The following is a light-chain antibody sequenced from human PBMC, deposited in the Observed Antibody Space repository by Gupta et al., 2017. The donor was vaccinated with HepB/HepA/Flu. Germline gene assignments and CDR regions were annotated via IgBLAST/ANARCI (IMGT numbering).Light chain of an antibody. CDR1: QGSSIW. CDR3: QHANSFPRT. CDR2: AAS. J-gene: IGKJ4*01. Sequence: DIQMTQSPSSVYASVGDRVTITCRASQGSSIWVAWYQQKPGKAPKLLIYAASSLKSGFPSRFSDSGSGTDFTITISSLQPEYFATYYCQHANSFPRTFGGGTKVEIK. V-gene: IGKV1D-12*01.